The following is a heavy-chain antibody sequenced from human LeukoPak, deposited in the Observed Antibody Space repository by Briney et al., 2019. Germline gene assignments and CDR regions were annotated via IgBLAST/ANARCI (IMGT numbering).Heavy chain of an antibody. D-gene: IGHD3-16*02. J-gene: IGHJ6*03. V-gene: IGHV3-23*01. CDR3: AKVPVNYYYYYMDV. CDR2: INGSGSST. CDR1: GFTFSSYG. Sequence: WGSLSLSCSAYGFTFSSYGMIWVRQAPGKGLEWFSTINGSGSSTYYADPVKGRFTISRDNSKNTLYLKMNRLRAEDTAVYYCAKVPVNYYYYYMDVWGKG.